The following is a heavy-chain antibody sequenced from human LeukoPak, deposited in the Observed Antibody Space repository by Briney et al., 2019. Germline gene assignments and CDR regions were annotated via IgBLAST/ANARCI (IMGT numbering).Heavy chain of an antibody. CDR1: GYTFTGYY. CDR2: INPNSGGT. J-gene: IGHJ4*02. CDR3: ARGLVDTAMAIDY. V-gene: IGHV1-2*02. D-gene: IGHD5-18*01. Sequence: GASVKVSCKASGYTFTGYYIHWVRQAPGQGLEWMGWINPNSGGTNYAQKFQGRVTMTRDTSISTAYMELSRLRSDDTAVYYCARGLVDTAMAIDYWGQGTLVTVSS.